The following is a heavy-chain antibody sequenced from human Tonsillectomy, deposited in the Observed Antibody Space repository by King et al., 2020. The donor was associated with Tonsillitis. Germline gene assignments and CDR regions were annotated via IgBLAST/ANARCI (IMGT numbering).Heavy chain of an antibody. D-gene: IGHD1-26*01. V-gene: IGHV3-23*04. J-gene: IGHJ4*02. Sequence: DVQLVESGGGLVQPGGSLRLSCAASGFTFSNYAMSWVRQAPGKGLEWVSAISVGGGSTYYADSVKGRLSISRDNSKNTLYLKMNSLRAEDTAVYYCAKSRGGWESDGAFDYWGQGTLVTVSS. CDR3: AKSRGGWESDGAFDY. CDR2: ISVGGGST. CDR1: GFTFSNYA.